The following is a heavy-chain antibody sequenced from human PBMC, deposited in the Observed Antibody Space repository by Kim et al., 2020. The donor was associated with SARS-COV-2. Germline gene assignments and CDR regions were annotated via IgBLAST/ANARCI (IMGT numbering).Heavy chain of an antibody. CDR2: IDPHDGKT. CDR1: GYSLTQKS. CDR3: ATDLISLCGSYTGGWFWR. D-gene: IGHD3-16*02. Sequence: ASVKVSCKASGYSLTQKSIHWVRQATGKGLEWMGSIDPHDGKTISAQKFQGRLTLTEDTSTDTAYMELSSLRSEDTAVYYCATDLISLCGSYTGGWFWRWGQATLATVSS. V-gene: IGHV1-24*01. J-gene: IGHJ4*02.